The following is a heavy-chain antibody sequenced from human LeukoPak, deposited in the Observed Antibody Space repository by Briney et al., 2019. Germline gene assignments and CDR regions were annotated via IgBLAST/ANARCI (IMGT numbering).Heavy chain of an antibody. CDR3: ARHGSGTYLDYFDY. Sequence: SETLSLTCTVSGGSIRVYYWSWIRQPPGKGLEWIGYIYYSGSSNYNPSLKSRVTISGDTSKDQFSLRLSSVTDADTAVYYCARHGSGTYLDYFDYWGQGTLVTVSS. D-gene: IGHD1-26*01. CDR2: IYYSGSS. CDR1: GGSIRVYY. J-gene: IGHJ4*02. V-gene: IGHV4-59*01.